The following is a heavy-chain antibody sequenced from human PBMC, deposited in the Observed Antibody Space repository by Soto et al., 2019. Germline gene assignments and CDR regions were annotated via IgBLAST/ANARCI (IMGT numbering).Heavy chain of an antibody. CDR3: ARDPLESIRALYGMDV. D-gene: IGHD1-1*01. CDR2: IWYDGSNK. J-gene: IGHJ6*02. V-gene: IGHV3-33*01. CDR1: GFTFSSYG. Sequence: VQLVESGGGVVQPGRSLRLSCAASGFTFSSYGMHWVRQAPGKGLEWVAVIWYDGSNKYYADSVKGRFTISRDNSKNTLYLQMNSLRAEDTAVYYCARDPLESIRALYGMDVWGQGTTVTVSS.